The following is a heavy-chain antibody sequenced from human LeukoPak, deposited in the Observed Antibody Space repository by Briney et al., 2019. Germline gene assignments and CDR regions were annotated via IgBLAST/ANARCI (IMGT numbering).Heavy chain of an antibody. V-gene: IGHV3-20*04. D-gene: IGHD3-22*01. CDR1: GFTFSSYW. CDR3: ALQGRHYYDSSGYSVARAFDI. CDR2: ISWNSGSI. Sequence: RPGGSLRLSCAASGFTFSSYWMSWVRQAPGKGLEWVSGISWNSGSIGYADSVKGRFTISRDNAKNSLYLQMNSLRSEDTAVYYCALQGRHYYDSSGYSVARAFDIWGQGTMVTVSS. J-gene: IGHJ3*02.